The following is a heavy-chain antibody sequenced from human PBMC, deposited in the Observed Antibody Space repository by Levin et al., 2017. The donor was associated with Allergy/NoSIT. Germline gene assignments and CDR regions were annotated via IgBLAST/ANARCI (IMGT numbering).Heavy chain of an antibody. CDR2: IFYSGRT. CDR1: GGSISSGDYY. V-gene: IGHV4-30-4*01. J-gene: IGHJ5*02. Sequence: TSSETLSLTCTVSGGSISSGDYYWSWIRQPPGKGLEWIGYIFYSGRTYYNPSLKSRVTISVDTSKNQFSLKLTSVTAADTAVYYCARDRPSDYYTSGSYYKWFDPWGQGTLVTVSS. CDR3: ARDRPSDYYTSGSYYKWFDP. D-gene: IGHD3-10*01.